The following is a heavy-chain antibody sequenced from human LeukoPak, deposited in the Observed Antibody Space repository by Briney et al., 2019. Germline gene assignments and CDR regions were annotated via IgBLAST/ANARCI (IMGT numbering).Heavy chain of an antibody. D-gene: IGHD4-11*01. CDR3: ARDHMTTVAVYYYYGMDV. V-gene: IGHV3-33*01. CDR2: IWYDGSNK. CDR1: GFTLSSYG. J-gene: IGHJ6*02. Sequence: GGSLRLSCAASGFTLSSYGIHWVRQAPGKGLEWVAVIWYDGSNKYYADSVKGRFTISRDNSKNTLYLQMNSLRAEDTAVYYCARDHMTTVAVYYYYGMDVWGQGTTVTVSS.